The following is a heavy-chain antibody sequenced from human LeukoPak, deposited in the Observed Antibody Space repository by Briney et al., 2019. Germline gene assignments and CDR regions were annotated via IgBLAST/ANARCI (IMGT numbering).Heavy chain of an antibody. D-gene: IGHD6-25*01. CDR3: ARARGAEAIDY. V-gene: IGHV4-34*01. CDR1: GGSFSGYY. CDR2: INQSGSR. J-gene: IGHJ4*02. Sequence: SETLSLTCAVYGGSFSGYYWTWIRQLPGKGLEWIGEINQSGSRNYNPSLKSRVTISVDTSKNQFSLKVTSVTAADTAVYYCARARGAEAIDYWGQGTLVTVSS.